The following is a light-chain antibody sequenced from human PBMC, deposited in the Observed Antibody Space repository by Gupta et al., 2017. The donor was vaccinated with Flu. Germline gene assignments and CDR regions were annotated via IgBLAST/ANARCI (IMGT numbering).Light chain of an antibody. V-gene: IGKV3-20*01. CDR1: QRVSANY. CDR3: QEYGNSLWT. J-gene: IGKJ1*01. Sequence: GTLSLSPGERATLSCRASQRVSANYLAWYQQKPGQAPRLLIFAASTRASGIPDRFSGSGSGTDFTLTINRLETEDFAVYYCQEYGNSLWTFGQGTKVEIK. CDR2: AAS.